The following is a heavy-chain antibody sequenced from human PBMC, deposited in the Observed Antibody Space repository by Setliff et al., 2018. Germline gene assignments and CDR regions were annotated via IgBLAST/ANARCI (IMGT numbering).Heavy chain of an antibody. Sequence: SETLSLTCAVYGGPFSAYYWSWIRQPPGEGLEWIGEINHSGRTKYNPSLRSRVTISVDTSKNQISLKLTSVTAADTAVYYCARPGGTTVVARHFDYWGSGILVTVSS. V-gene: IGHV4-34*01. CDR2: INHSGRT. CDR3: ARPGGTTVVARHFDY. J-gene: IGHJ4*01. CDR1: GGPFSAYY. D-gene: IGHD2-15*01.